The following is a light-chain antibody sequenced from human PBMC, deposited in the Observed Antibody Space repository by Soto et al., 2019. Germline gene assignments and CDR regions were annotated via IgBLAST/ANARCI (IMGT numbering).Light chain of an antibody. CDR3: RPFAGNHPPFV. CDR2: DVS. J-gene: IGLJ1*01. V-gene: IGLV2-11*01. CDR1: SNY. Sequence: QSALTQPRSVSGSPGQSVTISCTGSSNYVSWYQQHPGRAPKLMIYDVSRRPSGVPDRFSGSKSRNTASLTISGLQAEDGANFFCRPFAGNHPPFVFGPVTKLTDL.